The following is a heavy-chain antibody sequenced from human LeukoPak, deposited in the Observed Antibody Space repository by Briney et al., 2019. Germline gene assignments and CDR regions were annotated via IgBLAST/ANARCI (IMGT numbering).Heavy chain of an antibody. J-gene: IGHJ6*03. CDR1: GGSFSGYY. Sequence: SETLSLTCAVYGGSFSGYYWSWIRQPPGKGLEWIGEINHSGSTNYNPSLKSRVTISVDTSKNQFSLKLSSVTAADTAVYYCARRKRYCSGGSCYPLSGYYYYYYMDVWGKGTTVTISS. D-gene: IGHD2-15*01. CDR2: INHSGST. V-gene: IGHV4-34*01. CDR3: ARRKRYCSGGSCYPLSGYYYYYYMDV.